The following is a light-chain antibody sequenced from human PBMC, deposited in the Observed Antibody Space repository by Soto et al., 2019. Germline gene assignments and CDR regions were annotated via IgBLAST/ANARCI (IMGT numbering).Light chain of an antibody. CDR3: QQYDDSVT. CDR1: QSVSSDY. V-gene: IGKV3-20*01. J-gene: IGKJ1*01. CDR2: GAS. Sequence: EIVLTQSPDTLSLSPGERATLSCRVSQSVSSDYLAWYQQKPGQAPRLLIYGASTRAAGIPDRFSGSGSGTDFSLIISRPEPEDFAVYYWQQYDDSVTFGQGTKVEIK.